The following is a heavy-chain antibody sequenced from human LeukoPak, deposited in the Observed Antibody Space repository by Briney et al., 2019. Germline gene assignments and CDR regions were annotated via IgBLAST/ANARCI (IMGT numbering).Heavy chain of an antibody. CDR3: ARGYMYYVY. D-gene: IGHD3-16*01. Sequence: PGRSLRLSCAASGFTFSSYAMHWVRQAPGKGLEWVAVISYDGSNKYYADSVKGRFTISRDNSKNTLYLQMNSLRAEDTAVYYCARGYMYYVYWGQGTLVTVSS. V-gene: IGHV3-30-3*01. CDR1: GFTFSSYA. CDR2: ISYDGSNK. J-gene: IGHJ4*02.